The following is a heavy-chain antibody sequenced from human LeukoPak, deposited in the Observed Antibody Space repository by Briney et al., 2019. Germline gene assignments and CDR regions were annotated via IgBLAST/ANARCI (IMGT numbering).Heavy chain of an antibody. CDR2: IIPILGIA. CDR3: AIVEMATQYGMDV. J-gene: IGHJ6*02. V-gene: IGHV1-69*04. CDR1: GGTFSSYA. D-gene: IGHD5-24*01. Sequence: SVKVSCKASGGTFSSYAISWVRQAPGQGLEWMGRIIPILGIANYAQKFQGRVTITADKSTSTAYMELSSLRSEDTAVYYYAIVEMATQYGMDVWGQGTTVTVSS.